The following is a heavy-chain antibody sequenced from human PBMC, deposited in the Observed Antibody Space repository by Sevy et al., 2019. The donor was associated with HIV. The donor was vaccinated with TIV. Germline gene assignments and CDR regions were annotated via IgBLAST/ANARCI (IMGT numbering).Heavy chain of an antibody. CDR2: IYPGDSDT. V-gene: IGHV5-51*01. CDR3: ARRVSRYCSSTSCYSGEGWFDP. D-gene: IGHD2-2*02. J-gene: IGHJ5*02. CDR1: GYSFTSYW. Sequence: GESLKISCKGSGYSFTSYWIGWVRQMPGKGLEWMGIIYPGDSDTRYSPSFQGQVTISADKSISTAYLQWSSLKASDTAMYYCARRVSRYCSSTSCYSGEGWFDPWGQGTLVTVSS.